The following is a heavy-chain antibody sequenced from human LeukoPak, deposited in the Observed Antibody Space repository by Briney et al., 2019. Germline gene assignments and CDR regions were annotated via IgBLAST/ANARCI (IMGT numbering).Heavy chain of an antibody. D-gene: IGHD3-16*01. V-gene: IGHV4-39*01. J-gene: IGHJ4*02. Sequence: SSETLSLTCNVSGGSISSNNYYWGWIRQPPGKGLEWIGSMYYSGSTYYKPSLKSRVTISVDTSKNQFSLKLSSVTAADTAVYYCARHSASGYVWGSYGFDYWGQGTLVTVSS. CDR2: MYYSGST. CDR1: GGSISSNNYY. CDR3: ARHSASGYVWGSYGFDY.